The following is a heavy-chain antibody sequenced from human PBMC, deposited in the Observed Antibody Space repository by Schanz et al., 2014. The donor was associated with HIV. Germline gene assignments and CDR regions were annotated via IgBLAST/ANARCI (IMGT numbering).Heavy chain of an antibody. J-gene: IGHJ5*02. V-gene: IGHV1-2*02. Sequence: QAQLMQSGAEVKKPGASVKVSCKASGYTFAGHRIHWLRQAPGQGLDWMGWIDPNSGGTNYAQKVQARVTMTRDKSISTAYMELTRLRSDDTAVYYCARDDPFDPWGQGTLVTVSS. CDR3: ARDDPFDP. CDR1: GYTFAGHR. CDR2: IDPNSGGT.